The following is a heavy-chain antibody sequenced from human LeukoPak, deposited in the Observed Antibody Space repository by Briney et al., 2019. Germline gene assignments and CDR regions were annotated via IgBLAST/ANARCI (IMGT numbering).Heavy chain of an antibody. J-gene: IGHJ5*02. CDR1: GYSFTSYW. CDR2: IYPDDSDT. D-gene: IGHD2-21*02. CDR3: ARGSAYCGGDCYPNNWFDP. V-gene: IGHV5-51*01. Sequence: GESLKISCKGSGYSFTSYWIGWVRQMPGKGLEWMGIIYPDDSDTRYSPSFQGQVTISADKSISTAYLQWSSLKASDTAMYYCARGSAYCGGDCYPNNWFDPWGQGTLVTVSS.